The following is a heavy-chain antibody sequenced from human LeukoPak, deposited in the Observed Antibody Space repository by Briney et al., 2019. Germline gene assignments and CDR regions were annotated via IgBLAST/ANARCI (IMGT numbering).Heavy chain of an antibody. CDR3: ARDPGFGWYLDY. CDR2: ISYDGSNK. CDR1: GGTFSSYA. Sequence: SCKASGGTFSSYAMHWVRQAPGKGLEWVAVISYDGSNKYYADSVKGRFTISRDNSKNTLYLQMNSLRAEDTAVYYCARDPGFGWYLDYWGQGTLVTVSS. V-gene: IGHV3-30-3*01. D-gene: IGHD3-9*01. J-gene: IGHJ4*02.